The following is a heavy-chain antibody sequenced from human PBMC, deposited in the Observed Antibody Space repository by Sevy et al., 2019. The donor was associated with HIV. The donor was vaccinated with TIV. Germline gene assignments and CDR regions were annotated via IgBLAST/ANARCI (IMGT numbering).Heavy chain of an antibody. V-gene: IGHV3-23*01. Sequence: GGSLRLSCAASGFTFSSYAMSWVRQAPGKGLEWVSAISSSGGSTYYADSVKGRFTISRDNSKNTLYLQMNSLRDEDTAVYYCAKDRVAAVYYYYMDVWGKGTTVTVSS. CDR3: AKDRVAAVYYYYMDV. CDR2: ISSSGGST. CDR1: GFTFSSYA. D-gene: IGHD6-13*01. J-gene: IGHJ6*03.